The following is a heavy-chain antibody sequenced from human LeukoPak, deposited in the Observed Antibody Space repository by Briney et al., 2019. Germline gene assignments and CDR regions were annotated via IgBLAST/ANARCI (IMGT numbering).Heavy chain of an antibody. CDR1: GFTFNSFA. J-gene: IGHJ4*02. CDR2: ISGSDGSS. D-gene: IGHD5-18*01. V-gene: IGHV3-23*01. CDR3: ARGYSYGYNY. Sequence: PGGSLRLSCAASGFTFNSFAMNWVRQAPGKGLEWVSSISGSDGSSHYADFVKGRFTISRDNSKNTLYLQMNSLRAEDTAVYYCARGYSYGYNYWGQGTLVTVSS.